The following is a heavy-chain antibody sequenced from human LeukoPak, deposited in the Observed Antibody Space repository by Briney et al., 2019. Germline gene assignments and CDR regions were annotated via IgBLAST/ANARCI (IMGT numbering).Heavy chain of an antibody. CDR3: AREMLAAAAARS. Sequence: GGSLRLSCAASGFTFSSYAMSWVRQAPGKGLEWVSAISGSGGSTYYADSVKGRFTISRDNAKNSLYLQMNSLRAEDTAVYYCAREMLAAAAARSWGQGTLVTVSS. CDR2: ISGSGGST. D-gene: IGHD6-13*01. CDR1: GFTFSSYA. J-gene: IGHJ5*02. V-gene: IGHV3-23*01.